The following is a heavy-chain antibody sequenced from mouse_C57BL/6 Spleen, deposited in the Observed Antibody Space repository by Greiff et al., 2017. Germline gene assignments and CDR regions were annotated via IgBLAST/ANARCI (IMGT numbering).Heavy chain of an antibody. V-gene: IGHV1-85*01. CDR3: ERGGVIPRVEARSTFEV. D-gene: IGHD1-1*02. CDR1: GYTFTSYD. CDR2: IYPRDGST. Sequence: QVQLQQSGPELVKPGASVKLSCKASGYTFTSYDINWVKQRPGQGLEWIGWIYPRDGSTKYNEKFKGKATLTVDTSSRTAYMELHSLTSEDSAVFFVERGGVIPRVEARSTFEVGGPGTPVTVS. J-gene: IGHJ1*02.